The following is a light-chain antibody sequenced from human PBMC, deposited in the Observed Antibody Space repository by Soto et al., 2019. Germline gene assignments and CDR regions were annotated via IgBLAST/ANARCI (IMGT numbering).Light chain of an antibody. V-gene: IGKV3-15*01. CDR3: PHYHGWVKA. Sequence: EIVMTQSPATLSVSPGGTATLSCRASQGLGSRLAWYQQKPGQAPRLLIYDASTRATGVPDRFSGSESETEFTLTISSLQSEDFAVYYCPHYHGWVKAFGQGTKLEIK. J-gene: IGKJ2*01. CDR1: QGLGSR. CDR2: DAS.